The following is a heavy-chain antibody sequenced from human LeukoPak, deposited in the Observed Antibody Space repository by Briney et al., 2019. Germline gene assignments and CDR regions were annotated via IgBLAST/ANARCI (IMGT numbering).Heavy chain of an antibody. Sequence: SETLSLTCTVSGGSISSYYCSWIRQPPGKGLEWIGYIYYSGSTNYNPSLKSRVTISVDTSKNQFSLKLSSVTAADTAVYYCARSGVVTAINSDYYYGMDDWGQGTTVTVSS. CDR3: ARSGVVTAINSDYYYGMDD. D-gene: IGHD2-21*02. CDR2: IYYSGST. J-gene: IGHJ6*02. V-gene: IGHV4-59*01. CDR1: GGSISSYY.